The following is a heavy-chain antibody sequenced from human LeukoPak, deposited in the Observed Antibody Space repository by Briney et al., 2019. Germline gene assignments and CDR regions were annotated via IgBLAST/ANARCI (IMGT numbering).Heavy chain of an antibody. Sequence: PSETLSLTCTVSGGSISSYYWSWIRHPPGKGLEWLGYIYYSGDTNYNPSLKSRVTISVDTSKNQFSLKLSSVTAADTAVYYCARLWGPFGGNSETDAFDIWGQGTMVTVSS. CDR3: ARLWGPFGGNSETDAFDI. D-gene: IGHD4-23*01. V-gene: IGHV4-59*08. CDR1: GGSISSYY. CDR2: IYYSGDT. J-gene: IGHJ3*02.